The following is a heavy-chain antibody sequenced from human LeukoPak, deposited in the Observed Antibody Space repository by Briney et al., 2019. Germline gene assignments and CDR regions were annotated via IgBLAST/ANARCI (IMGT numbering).Heavy chain of an antibody. V-gene: IGHV1-2*02. Sequence: ASVKVSCKASGYTFTIYYMHWVRQAPGQGLEWMGWINPNSGATTYAQRFQGRVTMTRDTSISTASMELSGLTSDDTAVHYCARNPPYCTSTSCYNDYWGQGTLVTVSS. D-gene: IGHD2-2*02. CDR2: INPNSGAT. CDR3: ARNPPYCTSTSCYNDY. J-gene: IGHJ4*02. CDR1: GYTFTIYY.